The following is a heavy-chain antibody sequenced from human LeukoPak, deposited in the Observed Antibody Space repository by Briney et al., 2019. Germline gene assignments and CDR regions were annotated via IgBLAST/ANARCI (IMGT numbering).Heavy chain of an antibody. J-gene: IGHJ5*01. V-gene: IGHV3-7*05. Sequence: GGSLRLSCAASGFTFAGHAMNWVRQAPGKGLEWVGNIKQDGSEKRYADSVRGRFTISRDNAQTSLYLQMNSLRAEDTAVYYCARRAAEWELLDSWGQGTLVTVSS. CDR1: GFTFAGHA. CDR3: ARRAAEWELLDS. D-gene: IGHD1-26*01. CDR2: IKQDGSEK.